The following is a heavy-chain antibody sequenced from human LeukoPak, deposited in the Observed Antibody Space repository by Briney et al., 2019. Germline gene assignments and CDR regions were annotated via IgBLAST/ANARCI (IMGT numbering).Heavy chain of an antibody. D-gene: IGHD2-2*02. CDR1: GGSISSGGYY. J-gene: IGHJ5*02. CDR2: IYTSGST. CDR3: ARGVYCSSTSCYTPEWFDP. Sequence: SQTLSLTCTVSGGSISSGGYYWSWIRQPAGKGLEWIGRIYTSGSTNYNPSLKSRVTISVDTSKSQFSPKLSSVTAADTAVYFCARGVYCSSTSCYTPEWFDPWGQGTLVTVSS. V-gene: IGHV4-61*02.